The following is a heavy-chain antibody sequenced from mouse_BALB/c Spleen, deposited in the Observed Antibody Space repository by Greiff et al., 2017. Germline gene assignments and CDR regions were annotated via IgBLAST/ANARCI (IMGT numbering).Heavy chain of an antibody. CDR1: GYTFTSYW. CDR2: IDPSDSYT. J-gene: IGHJ2*01. Sequence: QVQLQQPGAELVKPGASVKLSCKASGYTFTSYWMHWVKQRPGQGLEWIGEIDPSDSYTNYNQKFKGKATLTVDKSSSTAYMQLSSLTSEDSAVYYCALQTARGTRLDYWGQGTTRTVSS. V-gene: IGHV1-69*02. D-gene: IGHD3-2*01. CDR3: ALQTARGTRLDY.